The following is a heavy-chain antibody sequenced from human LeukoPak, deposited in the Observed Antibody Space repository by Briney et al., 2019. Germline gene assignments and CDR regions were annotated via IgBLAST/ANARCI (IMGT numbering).Heavy chain of an antibody. CDR1: GGSFSGYY. J-gene: IGHJ5*02. CDR2: INHSGST. V-gene: IGHV4-34*01. CDR3: ARGRGSWFDP. D-gene: IGHD3-16*01. Sequence: KPSETLSLTCAVYGGSFSGYYWSWIRQPPGKGLEWIGEINHSGSTNYNPSLKSRITISVDTSKNRFSLKLSSVTAADTAVYYCARGRGSWFDPWGQGTLVTVSS.